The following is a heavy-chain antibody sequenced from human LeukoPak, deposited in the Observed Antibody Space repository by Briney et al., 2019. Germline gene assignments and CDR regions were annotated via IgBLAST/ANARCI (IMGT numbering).Heavy chain of an antibody. V-gene: IGHV3-23*01. Sequence: PGGSLRLSCAASGFTFSSYAMSWVRQAPGKGLEWVSAISGSGGSTYYADSVKGRFSISRDNAKNSLYLQMDSLRVEDTAVYYCTSPYLGGNSGIDYWGQGTLVTVSS. CDR3: TSPYLGGNSGIDY. CDR1: GFTFSSYA. CDR2: ISGSGGST. D-gene: IGHD2-21*02. J-gene: IGHJ4*02.